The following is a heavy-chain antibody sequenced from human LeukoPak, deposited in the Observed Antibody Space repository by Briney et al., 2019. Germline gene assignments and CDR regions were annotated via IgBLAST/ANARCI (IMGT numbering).Heavy chain of an antibody. CDR2: IYYSGST. D-gene: IGHD2-21*02. J-gene: IGHJ4*02. CDR1: GGSISGYY. V-gene: IGHV4-59*01. CDR3: ASSPLEYCGGDCYSGNFDY. Sequence: SETLSLTCTVSGGSISGYYWSWIRQPPGKGLEWIGYIYYSGSTNYNPSLKSRVTISVDTSKNQFSLKLSSVTAADTAVYYCASSPLEYCGGDCYSGNFDYWGQGTLVTVSS.